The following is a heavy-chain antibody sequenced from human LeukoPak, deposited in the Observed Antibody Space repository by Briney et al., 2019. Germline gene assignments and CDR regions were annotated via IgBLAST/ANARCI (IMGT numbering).Heavy chain of an antibody. CDR2: IYYSGST. V-gene: IGHV4-59*08. Sequence: KPSEALSLTCTVSGGSISSYYWSWIRQPPGKGLEWIGYIYYSGSTNYNPSLKSRVTISVDTSKNQFSLKLSSVTAADTAVYYCARGYCSGGSCYSGWFDPWGQGTLVTVSS. CDR3: ARGYCSGGSCYSGWFDP. CDR1: GGSISSYY. J-gene: IGHJ5*02. D-gene: IGHD2-15*01.